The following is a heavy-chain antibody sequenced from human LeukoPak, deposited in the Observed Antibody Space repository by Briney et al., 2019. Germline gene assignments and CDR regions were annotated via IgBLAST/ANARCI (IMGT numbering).Heavy chain of an antibody. J-gene: IGHJ4*02. Sequence: YYTDSVKGRFTISRDNSKNTLYLQMSSLRAEDTALYYCAKDIKERGWQQAPTLDYWGQGTLVTVSS. D-gene: IGHD5-24*01. CDR3: AKDIKERGWQQAPTLDY. V-gene: IGHV3-64D*06.